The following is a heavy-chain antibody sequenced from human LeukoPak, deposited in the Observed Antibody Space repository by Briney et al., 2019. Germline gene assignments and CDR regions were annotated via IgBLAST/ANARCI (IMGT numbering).Heavy chain of an antibody. V-gene: IGHV1-69*04. J-gene: IGHJ4*02. CDR2: IIPILGIA. Sequence: SVKVSCKASGGTFSSYAISWVRQAPGQGLEWMGRIIPILGIANYAQKFQGRVTITADKSTSTAYMELSSLRSEDTAVYYCARDQGIYNHRIIDSWGQGTLVTVSS. CDR1: GGTFSSYA. D-gene: IGHD5-12*01. CDR3: ARDQGIYNHRIIDS.